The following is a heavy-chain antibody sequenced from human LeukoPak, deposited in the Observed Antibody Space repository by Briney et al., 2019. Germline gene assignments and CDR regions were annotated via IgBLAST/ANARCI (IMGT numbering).Heavy chain of an antibody. J-gene: IGHJ3*02. CDR3: ARDAPYYYDSSGYKDAFDI. CDR2: ISAYNGNT. CDR1: GYTFTNYG. V-gene: IGHV1-18*01. D-gene: IGHD3-22*01. Sequence: ASVTVSFKASGYTFTNYGISWVRQAPGQGLAWMGWISAYNGNTNYAQKLQGRVTMTTDTSTSTAYMELRSLRSDDTAVYYCARDAPYYYDSSGYKDAFDIWGQGTMVTVSS.